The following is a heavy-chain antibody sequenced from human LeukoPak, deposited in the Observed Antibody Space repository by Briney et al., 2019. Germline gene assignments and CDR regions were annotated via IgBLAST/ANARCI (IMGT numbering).Heavy chain of an antibody. J-gene: IGHJ4*02. Sequence: GGSLSLSCAAAGFTFSSYGMHSVRQAQGKGMEWVAVISYDGSNKYYADSVKGRFTISRDNSKNTLYLQMNSLRAEDTAVYYCAKAHGEYYFDYWGQGTLVTVSS. CDR3: AKAHGEYYFDY. V-gene: IGHV3-30*18. CDR2: ISYDGSNK. CDR1: GFTFSSYG.